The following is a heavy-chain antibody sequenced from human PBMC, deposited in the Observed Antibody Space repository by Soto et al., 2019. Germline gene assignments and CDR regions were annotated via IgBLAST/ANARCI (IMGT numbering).Heavy chain of an antibody. V-gene: IGHV4-61*01. CDR2: IFYNGTA. CDR1: GGSVSSGSFH. D-gene: IGHD6-19*01. Sequence: VQLQQSGPGLVKPSETLSLTCSVSGGSVSSGSFHWSWIRESPGKGLQFIGSIFYNGTANYSPSLKNRVTISIDTSQSQLSLKLVSVAAADTAVYYCARIGGWYDIDFWGQGNLVTVSS. CDR3: ARIGGWYDIDF. J-gene: IGHJ4*02.